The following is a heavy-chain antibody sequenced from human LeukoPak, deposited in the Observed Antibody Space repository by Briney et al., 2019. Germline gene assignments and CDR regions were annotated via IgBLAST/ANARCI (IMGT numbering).Heavy chain of an antibody. CDR2: INWSGGST. Sequence: GGSLRLSCSASGFGFGDHGMSWVRQVPGKGLEWVSGINWSGGSTGYADPARGRFTISRDNAKNSLYLQMASLTAEDPALYYCARAPITSPFYFDHWGQGTLVTVSS. CDR1: GFGFGDHG. CDR3: ARAPITSPFYFDH. D-gene: IGHD2-2*01. J-gene: IGHJ4*02. V-gene: IGHV3-20*04.